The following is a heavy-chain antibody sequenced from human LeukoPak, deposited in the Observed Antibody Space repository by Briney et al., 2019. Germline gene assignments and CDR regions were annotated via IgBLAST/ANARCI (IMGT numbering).Heavy chain of an antibody. D-gene: IGHD1-7*01. V-gene: IGHV3-23*01. Sequence: GGSLRLSCAASGFTFSSYAMSWVRQAPGKGLEWVSSISGSGGSTYYADSVKGRFTISRDNSKNTLYLQMNSLRGEDTAVYYCAKDREGTIADYFDYWGQGTLVTSPQ. CDR3: AKDREGTIADYFDY. CDR2: ISGSGGST. J-gene: IGHJ4*02. CDR1: GFTFSSYA.